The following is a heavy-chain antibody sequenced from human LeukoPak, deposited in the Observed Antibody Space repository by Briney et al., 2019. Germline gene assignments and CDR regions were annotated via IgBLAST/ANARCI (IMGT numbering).Heavy chain of an antibody. CDR1: GYTFTSNY. Sequence: ASVKVSCKAFGYTFTSNYMHWVRQARGQGLEWMGGIIPIFGSANYAQKLQGRVTMTTDTSTSTAYMELRSLRSDDTAVYYCAIGSSGISHAFDIWGQGTMVTVSS. V-gene: IGHV1-46*01. D-gene: IGHD3-22*01. CDR3: AIGSSGISHAFDI. J-gene: IGHJ3*02. CDR2: IIPIFGSA.